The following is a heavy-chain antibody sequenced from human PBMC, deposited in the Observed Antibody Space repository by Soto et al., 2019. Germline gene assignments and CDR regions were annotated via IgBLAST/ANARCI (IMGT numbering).Heavy chain of an antibody. Sequence: VQLLESGGGLVQPGGSLRLSCAASGFTFSSYAMSWVRQAPGKGLEWVSAISGSGGSTYYADSVKGRFTISRDNSKNTLYLQMNSLRAEDTAVYYCAKNDIVLMVYAFYYFDYWGQGTLVTVSS. V-gene: IGHV3-23*01. CDR1: GFTFSSYA. CDR2: ISGSGGST. CDR3: AKNDIVLMVYAFYYFDY. D-gene: IGHD2-8*01. J-gene: IGHJ4*02.